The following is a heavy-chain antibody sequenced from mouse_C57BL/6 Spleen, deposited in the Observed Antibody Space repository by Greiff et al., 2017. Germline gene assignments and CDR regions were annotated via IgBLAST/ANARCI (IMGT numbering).Heavy chain of an antibody. CDR2: ISYDGSN. CDR3: ATPTTVVGDWFAY. D-gene: IGHD1-1*01. Sequence: EVKLMESGPGLVKPSQSLSLTCSVTGYSITSGYYWNWIRQFPGNKLEWMGYISYDGSNNYNPSLKNRISITRDTSKNQFFLKLNSVTTEDTATYYCATPTTVVGDWFAYWGQGTLVTVAA. J-gene: IGHJ3*01. CDR1: GYSITSGYY. V-gene: IGHV3-6*01.